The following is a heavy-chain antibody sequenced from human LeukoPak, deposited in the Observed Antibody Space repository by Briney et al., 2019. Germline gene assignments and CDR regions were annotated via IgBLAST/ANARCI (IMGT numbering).Heavy chain of an antibody. V-gene: IGHV4-38-2*02. CDR3: ARDHSGSYGWFDP. D-gene: IGHD1-26*01. Sequence: SETLSLTCAVSGYSISSGYYWGWIRQPPGEGLEWIGSIYHSGSTYYNPSLKSRVTISVDTSKNQFSLKLSSVTAADTAVYYCARDHSGSYGWFDPWGQGTLVTVSS. CDR2: IYHSGST. J-gene: IGHJ5*02. CDR1: GYSISSGYY.